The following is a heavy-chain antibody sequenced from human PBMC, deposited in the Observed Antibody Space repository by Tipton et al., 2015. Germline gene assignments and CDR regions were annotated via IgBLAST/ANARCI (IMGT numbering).Heavy chain of an antibody. V-gene: IGHV4-38-2*01. Sequence: TLSLTCAVSGYSISSGYHWGWIRQPPGKGLEWIASIYHSGRTHYNPSLKSRVTMSRDTSKNQFSLKLTSVTAADTAVYYCACQDYDSLTRDYQTVDYWGQGTLVTVSS. J-gene: IGHJ4*02. CDR1: GYSISSGYH. CDR2: IYHSGRT. D-gene: IGHD3-9*01. CDR3: ACQDYDSLTRDYQTVDY.